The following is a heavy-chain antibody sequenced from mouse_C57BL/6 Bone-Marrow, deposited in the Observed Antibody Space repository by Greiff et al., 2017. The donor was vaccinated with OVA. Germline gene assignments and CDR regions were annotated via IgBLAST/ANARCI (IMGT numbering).Heavy chain of an antibody. CDR1: GFTFSSYA. J-gene: IGHJ1*03. V-gene: IGHV5-9-1*02. D-gene: IGHD1-1*01. CDR2: ISSGGDYI. CDR3: TIYYYGSSSSWYFDV. Sequence: EVQLVESGEGLVKPGGSLKLSCAASGFTFSSYAMSWVRQTPEKRLGWVAYISSGGDYIYYADPVKGRFTISRDNARNTLYLQMSSLKSEDTAMYYCTIYYYGSSSSWYFDVWGTGTTVTVSS.